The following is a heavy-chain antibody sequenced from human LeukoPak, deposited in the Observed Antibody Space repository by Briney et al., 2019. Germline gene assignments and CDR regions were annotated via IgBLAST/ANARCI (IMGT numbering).Heavy chain of an antibody. CDR2: IYYSGST. Sequence: PSETLSLTCTVSGGSISSSSYYWGWIRQPPGKGLEWIGSIYYSGSTYYNPSLKSRVTISVDTSKNQFSLKLSSVTAADTAVYYCASQDNSIVGATDFDYWGQGTLVTVSS. CDR3: ASQDNSIVGATDFDY. J-gene: IGHJ4*02. CDR1: GGSISSSSYY. V-gene: IGHV4-39*01. D-gene: IGHD1-26*01.